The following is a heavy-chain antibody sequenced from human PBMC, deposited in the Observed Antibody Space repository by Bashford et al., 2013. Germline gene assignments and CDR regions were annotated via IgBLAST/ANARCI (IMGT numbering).Heavy chain of an antibody. D-gene: IGHD3-9*01. CDR3: ARAITSVTINCYFDCYHYGMDV. Sequence: GSLRLSCAASGFTFSSYAMSWVRQAPGKGLEWVSGTSSGGSSTHYADSVKGRFTISRDNPKNMLYLQMNSLRAEDTALYYCARAITSVTINCYFDCYHYGMDVWGQGTTVTVSS. CDR2: TSSGGSST. J-gene: IGHJ6*02. CDR1: GFTFSSYA. V-gene: IGHV3-23*01.